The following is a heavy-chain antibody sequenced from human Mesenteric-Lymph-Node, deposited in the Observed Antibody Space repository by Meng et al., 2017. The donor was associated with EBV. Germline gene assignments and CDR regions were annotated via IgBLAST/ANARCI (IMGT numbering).Heavy chain of an antibody. CDR3: ARGANRVVGAVPY. CDR2: ISGDNGYT. CDR1: GYTFNTYG. V-gene: IGHV1-18*01. Sequence: QVQLVQSGAEVKKPGASVKVSCKASGYTFNTYGMSWVRQAPGQGLEWMGWISGDNGYTKFSQKFQGRVTMTTDTPTSTGYMELRSLRSDDTAVYYCARGANRVVGAVPYWGQGTLVTVSS. J-gene: IGHJ4*02. D-gene: IGHD1-26*01.